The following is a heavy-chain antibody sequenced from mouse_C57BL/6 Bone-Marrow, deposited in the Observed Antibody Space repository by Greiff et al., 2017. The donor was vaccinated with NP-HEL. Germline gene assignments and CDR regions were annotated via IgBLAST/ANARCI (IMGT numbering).Heavy chain of an antibody. D-gene: IGHD1-1*01. J-gene: IGHJ1*03. Sequence: DVQLQESGGDLVKPGGSLKLSCAASGFTFSSYGMSWVRQTPDKRLEWVATISSGGSYTYYPDSVKGRFTISRDNAKNTLYLQMSSLKSEDTAMYYCARENYYGSSHWYFDVWGTGTTVTVSS. CDR1: GFTFSSYG. CDR2: ISSGGSYT. V-gene: IGHV5-6*01. CDR3: ARENYYGSSHWYFDV.